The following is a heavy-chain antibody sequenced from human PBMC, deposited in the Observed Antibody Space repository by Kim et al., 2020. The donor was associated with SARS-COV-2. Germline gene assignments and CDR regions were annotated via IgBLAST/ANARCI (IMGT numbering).Heavy chain of an antibody. CDR1: GFTFSNYA. D-gene: IGHD3-10*01. V-gene: IGHV3-23*01. CDR3: AIRYYSGSGSFDY. Sequence: GGSLRLSCAASGFTFSNYAMTWVRQAPGKGLEWVSSTSGSGDTAYYADSVKGRFTISRDNSKNMLYLQMNSLRAEDTAVYYCAIRYYSGSGSFDYWGQGTLVTVSS. J-gene: IGHJ4*02. CDR2: TSGSGDTA.